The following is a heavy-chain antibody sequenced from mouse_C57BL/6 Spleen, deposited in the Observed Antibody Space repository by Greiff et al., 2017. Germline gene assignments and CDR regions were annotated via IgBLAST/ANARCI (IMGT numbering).Heavy chain of an antibody. V-gene: IGHV1-80*01. D-gene: IGHD3-1*01. CDR1: GYAFSSYW. CDR2: IYPGDGDT. Sequence: QVHVKQSGAELVKPGASVKISCKASGYAFSSYWMNWVKQRPGKGLEWIGQIYPGDGDTNYNGKFKGKATLTADKSSSTAYMQLSSLTSEDSAVYFCARSGYEIWFAYWGQGTLVTVSA. J-gene: IGHJ3*01. CDR3: ARSGYEIWFAY.